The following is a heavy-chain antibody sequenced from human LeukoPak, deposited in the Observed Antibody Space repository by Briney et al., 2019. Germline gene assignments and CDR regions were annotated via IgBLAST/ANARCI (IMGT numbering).Heavy chain of an antibody. D-gene: IGHD6-19*01. J-gene: IGHJ4*02. Sequence: GESLKFSCKGSGYRFTSYWIGWVRQVPGKGLEWMGIIYPGDSDTRYSPSFQGQVTISADKSISTAYLQWSSLKASDTAMYSCASSRGIAVAGTEGFDYWGQGTLVTVSS. V-gene: IGHV5-51*01. CDR3: ASSRGIAVAGTEGFDY. CDR1: GYRFTSYW. CDR2: IYPGDSDT.